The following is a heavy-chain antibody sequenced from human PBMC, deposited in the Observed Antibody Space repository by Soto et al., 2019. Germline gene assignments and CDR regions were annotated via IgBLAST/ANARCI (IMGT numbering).Heavy chain of an antibody. CDR2: ISWDGGST. Sequence: HTWGSLRLSCAASGFTFDDYAMHWVRQAPGKGLEWVSLISWDGGSTYYADSVKGRFTISRDNSKNSLYLQMNSLRAEDTALYYCAKAAQLPRGWYYYGMDVWGQGTTVTVSS. D-gene: IGHD2-2*01. CDR1: GFTFDDYA. V-gene: IGHV3-43D*04. J-gene: IGHJ6*02. CDR3: AKAAQLPRGWYYYGMDV.